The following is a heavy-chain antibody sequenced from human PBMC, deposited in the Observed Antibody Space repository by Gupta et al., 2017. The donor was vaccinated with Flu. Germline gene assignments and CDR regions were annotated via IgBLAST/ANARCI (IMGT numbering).Heavy chain of an antibody. D-gene: IGHD3-10*01. V-gene: IGHV1-69*06. CDR3: ARHSGYYGSGSYYKDPFDY. CDR1: GVIFSRNA. J-gene: IGHJ4*02. CDR2: IITLFGTP. Sequence: VQLVQSGAEVKKPGSSVKVSCKASGVIFSRNAISWVRQAPGQGLEWMGGIITLFGTPNYAQKFQGRVTITADKSSSTVYMDLTSLRSEDTAVYYCARHSGYYGSGSYYKDPFDYWGQGTLVTVSS.